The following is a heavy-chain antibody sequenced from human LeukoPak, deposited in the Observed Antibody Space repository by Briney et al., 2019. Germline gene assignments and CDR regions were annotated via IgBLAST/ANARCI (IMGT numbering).Heavy chain of an antibody. V-gene: IGHV3-23*01. D-gene: IGHD3-9*01. Sequence: GGSLRLSCAASGFTFSSYAMSWVRQAPGKGLEWVSGISGSGGSTYSADSVKGRFTISRDNSKNTLYLQMTSLRAEDTAVYYCAKVGGITIYSFGPDYWGQGTLVTVSS. CDR3: AKVGGITIYSFGPDY. J-gene: IGHJ4*02. CDR1: GFTFSSYA. CDR2: ISGSGGST.